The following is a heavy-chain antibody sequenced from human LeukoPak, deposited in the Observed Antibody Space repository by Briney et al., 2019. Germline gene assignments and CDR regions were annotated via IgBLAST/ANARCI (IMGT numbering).Heavy chain of an antibody. V-gene: IGHV4-59*08. CDR2: IYYTGST. D-gene: IGHD2-15*01. J-gene: IGHJ3*01. CDR1: GGSISNYC. Sequence: SETLSLTCTVSGGSISNYCWSWIRQPPGKGLEWIGYIYYTGSTNYNPSLKSRVTISVDTSKNQFSLKLSSVTAADTAVYYCARHEGCSGGSCYGTWGQGTMVTVSS. CDR3: ARHEGCSGGSCYGT.